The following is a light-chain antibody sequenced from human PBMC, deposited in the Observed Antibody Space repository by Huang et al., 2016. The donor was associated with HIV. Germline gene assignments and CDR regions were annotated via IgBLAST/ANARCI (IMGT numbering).Light chain of an antibody. CDR1: QDISMY. CDR2: DAY. CDR3: QQYNNLPPLT. V-gene: IGKV1-33*01. J-gene: IGKJ4*01. Sequence: DIQMTQSPSSLSASVGDRVTITCQASQDISMYLDWYQQKPGKAPKLLIYDAYNLVTGVPSRFSGSGSGTDFTFTISSLQPEDIATYYCQQYNNLPPLTFGGGTKVEIK.